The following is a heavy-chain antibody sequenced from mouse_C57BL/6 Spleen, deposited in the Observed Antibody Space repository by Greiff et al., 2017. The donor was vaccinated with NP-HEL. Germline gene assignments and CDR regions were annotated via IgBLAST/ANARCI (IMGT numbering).Heavy chain of an antibody. CDR2: FYPGSGSI. Sequence: QVHVKQSGAELVKPGASVKLSCKASGYTFTEYTIHWVKQRSGQGLEWIGWFYPGSGSIKYNEKFKDKATLTADKSSSTVYMELSRLTSEDSAVYFCARHGIYYEYDAELFAYWGQGTLVTVSA. D-gene: IGHD2-4*01. V-gene: IGHV1-62-2*01. CDR3: ARHGIYYEYDAELFAY. J-gene: IGHJ3*01. CDR1: GYTFTEYT.